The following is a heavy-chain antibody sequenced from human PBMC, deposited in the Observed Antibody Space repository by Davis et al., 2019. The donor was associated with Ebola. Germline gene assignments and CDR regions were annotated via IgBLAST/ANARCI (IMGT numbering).Heavy chain of an antibody. CDR1: GDSISSSNW. V-gene: IGHV4-4*02. D-gene: IGHD6-13*01. CDR3: ARQGLAAAGTDRWFDP. Sequence: SETLSLTCAVSGDSISSSNWWSWVRQPPGKGLEWIGEISQSGSTYYNPSLKSRVTISVDTSKNQFSLKLSSVTAADTAVYYCARQGLAAAGTDRWFDPWGQGTLVTVSS. CDR2: ISQSGST. J-gene: IGHJ5*02.